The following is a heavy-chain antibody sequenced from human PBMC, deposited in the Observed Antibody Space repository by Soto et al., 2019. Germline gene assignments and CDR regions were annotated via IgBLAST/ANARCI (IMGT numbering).Heavy chain of an antibody. CDR3: AKHEGYCSSTTCSNFDY. V-gene: IGHV5-51*01. CDR1: GFTFTSYW. Sequence: GESLKISCKASGFTFTSYWIAWVRQMPGKGLEWMGIIYPGDSDTSYSPSFQGQVTISADKSINTTYLQWSSLKASDTAMYYCAKHEGYCSSTTCSNFDYWGQGTLVTVSS. J-gene: IGHJ4*02. CDR2: IYPGDSDT. D-gene: IGHD2-2*01.